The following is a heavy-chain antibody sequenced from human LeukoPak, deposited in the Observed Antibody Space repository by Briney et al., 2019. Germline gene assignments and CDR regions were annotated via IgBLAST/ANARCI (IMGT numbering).Heavy chain of an antibody. J-gene: IGHJ4*02. D-gene: IGHD3-10*01. V-gene: IGHV3-9*01. CDR1: GFTFDDYA. CDR3: AKDIGYGSGTGDY. CDR2: ISWNSGSI. Sequence: GGSLRLSCAASGFTFDDYAMHWARQAPGKGLEWVSGISWNSGSIGYADSVKGRFTISRDNAKNSLYLQMNSLRAEDTALYYCAKDIGYGSGTGDYWGQGTLVTVSS.